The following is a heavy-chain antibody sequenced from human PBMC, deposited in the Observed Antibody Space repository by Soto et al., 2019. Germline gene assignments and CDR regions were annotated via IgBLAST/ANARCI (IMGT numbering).Heavy chain of an antibody. Sequence: SVKVSCKASGGTFSSYAISWVRQAPGQGLEWMGGIIPIFGTANYAQKFQGRVTITADKSTSTAYMELSSLRSEDTAVYYCARDPYDSYYYYGMDVWGQGTTVTVSS. CDR3: ARDPYDSYYYYGMDV. V-gene: IGHV1-69*06. J-gene: IGHJ6*02. D-gene: IGHD5-12*01. CDR1: GGTFSSYA. CDR2: IIPIFGTA.